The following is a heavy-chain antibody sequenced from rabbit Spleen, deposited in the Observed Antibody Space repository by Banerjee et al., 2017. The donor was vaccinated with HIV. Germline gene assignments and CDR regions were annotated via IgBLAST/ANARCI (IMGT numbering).Heavy chain of an antibody. CDR1: GFSLSSSYY. Sequence: QSLEESGGDLVKPGASLTLTCTASGFSLSSSYYMCGVRQAPGKGLEWIGYIDLLFGTTYYANWVNGRFTISSHNAQNTLFLQLNSLTAADTATYFCVRGASSSGYYSLWGPGTLVTVS. CDR3: VRGASSSGYYSL. J-gene: IGHJ4*01. CDR2: IDLLFGTT. D-gene: IGHD1-1*01. V-gene: IGHV1S40*01.